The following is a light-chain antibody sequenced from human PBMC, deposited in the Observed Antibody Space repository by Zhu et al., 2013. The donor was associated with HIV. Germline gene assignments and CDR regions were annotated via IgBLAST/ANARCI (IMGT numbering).Light chain of an antibody. CDR1: QSLTSY. J-gene: IGKJ1*01. CDR2: AAS. Sequence: DIQMTQSPSSLFASVGDRVTITCRASQSLTSYLNWYQQKPGKAPKLLIFAASSLQSGVPSRFSGSGSGTDFTLTISRLQPEDSATYYCQQSYSTPRTFGQGTKVEI. CDR3: QQSYSTPRT. V-gene: IGKV1-39*01.